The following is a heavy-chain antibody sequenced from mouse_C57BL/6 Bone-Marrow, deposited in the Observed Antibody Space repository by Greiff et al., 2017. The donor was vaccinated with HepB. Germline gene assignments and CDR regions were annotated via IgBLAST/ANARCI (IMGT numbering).Heavy chain of an antibody. CDR2: ISSGSSTI. CDR3: ANPYYGSSDGYFDV. CDR1: GFTFSDYG. J-gene: IGHJ1*03. V-gene: IGHV5-17*01. Sequence: EVKLVESGGGLVKPGGSLKLSCAASGFTFSDYGMHWVRQAPEKGLEWVAYISSGSSTIYYADTVKGRFTISRDNAKNTLFLQMTSLRSEDTAMYYCANPYYGSSDGYFDVWGTGTTVTVSS. D-gene: IGHD1-1*01.